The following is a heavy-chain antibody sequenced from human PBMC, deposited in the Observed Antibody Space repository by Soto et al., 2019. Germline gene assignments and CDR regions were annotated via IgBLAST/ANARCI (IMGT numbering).Heavy chain of an antibody. CDR3: DTTPYSSTTSCYTYYYAMDF. CDR2: ISGSRSTT. CDR1: GFTFSDYA. V-gene: IGHV3-23*01. J-gene: IGHJ6*02. Sequence: EVQLLESGGGLIQPGGSLRLSCVASGFTFSDYAMSWVRQAPGKGLEWISTISGSRSTTYYADCVKGRFTISRDNSKNTLYLHMNPLSAEATPVYYSDTTPYSSTTSCYTYYYAMDFWGQGTTVTVSS. D-gene: IGHD2-2*01.